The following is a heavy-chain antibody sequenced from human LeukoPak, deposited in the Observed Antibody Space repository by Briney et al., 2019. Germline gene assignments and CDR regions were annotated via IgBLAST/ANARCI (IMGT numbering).Heavy chain of an antibody. V-gene: IGHV1-24*01. CDR2: FDPEDGET. J-gene: IGHJ6*02. Sequence: ASVKVSCKVSGYTLTELSMHWVRQAPGKGLEWMGGFDPEDGETIYAQKFQGRVTMTEDTSTDTAYMELSSLRSEDTAVYYCATDPGRGYSKYYYGMDVWGQGTTVTVSS. CDR3: ATDPGRGYSKYYYGMDV. CDR1: GYTLTELS. D-gene: IGHD3-3*01.